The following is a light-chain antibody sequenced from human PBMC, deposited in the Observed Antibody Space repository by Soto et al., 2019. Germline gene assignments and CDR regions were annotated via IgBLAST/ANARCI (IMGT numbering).Light chain of an antibody. CDR2: GNS. CDR3: QSYDSSLSVV. V-gene: IGLV1-40*01. CDR1: SSNIGAGYD. Sequence: QSVLTQPPSVSGAPGQRVTISCTGSSSNIGAGYDVHWYQQLPGTAPKLLIYGNSNRPSGVPDRFSGSKSGTSASLAITKLQAEDEADYYCQSYDSSLSVVFGGGTKL. J-gene: IGLJ2*01.